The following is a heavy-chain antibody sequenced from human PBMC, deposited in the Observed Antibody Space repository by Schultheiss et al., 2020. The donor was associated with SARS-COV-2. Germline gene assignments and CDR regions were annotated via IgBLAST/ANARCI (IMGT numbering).Heavy chain of an antibody. Sequence: GGSLRLSCAASGFTFSSYGMHWVRQAPGKGLEWVAVIWYDGSNKYYADSVKGRFTISRDNSKNTLYLQMNSLRAEDTAVYYCARSRVSSSADYYYYYGMDVWGQGTTVTVSS. J-gene: IGHJ6*02. CDR3: ARSRVSSSADYYYYYGMDV. V-gene: IGHV3-33*01. CDR2: IWYDGSNK. CDR1: GFTFSSYG. D-gene: IGHD6-6*01.